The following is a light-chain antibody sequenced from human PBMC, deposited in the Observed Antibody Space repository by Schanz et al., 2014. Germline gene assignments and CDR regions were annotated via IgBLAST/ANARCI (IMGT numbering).Light chain of an antibody. CDR1: QTIGIT. J-gene: IGKJ3*01. V-gene: IGKV3-15*01. CDR3: QQSYSTPFT. CDR2: GAS. Sequence: DIVMTQSPATLSVSPGEGATLSCRASQTIGITLAWYQQKPGQAPRLLISGASTRATGVPARFSGSGSGTEFTLTISSLQPEDFAGYYCQQSYSTPFTFGPGTNVDIK.